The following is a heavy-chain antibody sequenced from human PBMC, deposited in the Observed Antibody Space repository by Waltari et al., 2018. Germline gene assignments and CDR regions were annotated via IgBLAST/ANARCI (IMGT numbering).Heavy chain of an antibody. D-gene: IGHD5-18*01. CDR1: GFTFSSYR. Sequence: EVQLVESGGGLVQPGGSLRLSCAASGFTFSSYRMTWVRQAPGKGLEWVSYISSSSSTIYYADSVKGRFTISRDNAKNSLYLQMNSLRAEDTAVYYCARTAMASFEYWGQGTLVTVSS. CDR3: ARTAMASFEY. CDR2: ISSSSSTI. J-gene: IGHJ4*02. V-gene: IGHV3-48*01.